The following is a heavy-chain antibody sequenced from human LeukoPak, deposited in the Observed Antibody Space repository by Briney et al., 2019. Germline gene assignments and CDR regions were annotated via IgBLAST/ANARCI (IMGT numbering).Heavy chain of an antibody. Sequence: GESLKISCQGSGYRFTSHWIGWVRQIPGKGLEWMGIIHPGDSDTRYSPSFQGQVTIAADKSISTAYLQWSSLKASDTAMYYCARLSYYDSSGYYGFDYWGQGSLVTVSS. CDR1: GYRFTSHW. CDR3: ARLSYYDSSGYYGFDY. CDR2: IHPGDSDT. V-gene: IGHV5-51*01. J-gene: IGHJ4*02. D-gene: IGHD3-22*01.